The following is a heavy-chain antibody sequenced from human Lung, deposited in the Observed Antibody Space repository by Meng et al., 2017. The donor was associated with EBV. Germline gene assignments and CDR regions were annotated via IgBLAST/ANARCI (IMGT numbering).Heavy chain of an antibody. D-gene: IGHD3-10*01. V-gene: IGHV4-59*06. J-gene: IGHJ5*02. CDR3: ATTTVRGVNWIDP. Sequence: QVSREEAGPGLVKPSETRPLTCTFSGVSISSYYWSWIREPAGKGLEWIGYIYYSGSNYYNPSLKSRVTISVDTSKNQFSLNLTFVTAADTAVYYCATTTVRGVNWIDPWGQGTLVTVSS. CDR1: GVSISSYY. CDR2: IYYSGSN.